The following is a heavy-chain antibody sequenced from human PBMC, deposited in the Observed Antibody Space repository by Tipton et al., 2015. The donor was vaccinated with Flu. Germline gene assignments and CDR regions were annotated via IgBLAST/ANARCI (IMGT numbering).Heavy chain of an antibody. J-gene: IGHJ5*02. Sequence: TLSLTCTVSGGSISSYYWSWIRQPAGKGLEWIGRIYTSGSTNYNPSLKSRVTISVDTSKNQFSLKLSSVTAADTAVYYCARGRYSSGWYHLWGQGTLVTVSS. V-gene: IGHV4-4*07. CDR3: ARGRYSSGWYHL. CDR1: GGSISSYY. CDR2: IYTSGST. D-gene: IGHD6-19*01.